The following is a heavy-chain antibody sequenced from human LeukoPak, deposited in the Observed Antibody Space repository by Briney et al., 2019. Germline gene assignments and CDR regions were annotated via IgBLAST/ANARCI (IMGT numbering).Heavy chain of an antibody. Sequence: SETLFLTCTVSGVSITNYYWSWIRQPPGKGLEWIGYIHYTGSTNYNLSLKSRVTISVDTSKNQFSLKLSSVTAADTAVYFCAGGGDSGGYYYPMFDYWGQGTLVTVSS. V-gene: IGHV4-59*01. J-gene: IGHJ4*02. CDR1: GVSITNYY. CDR3: AGGGDSGGYYYPMFDY. D-gene: IGHD3-22*01. CDR2: IHYTGST.